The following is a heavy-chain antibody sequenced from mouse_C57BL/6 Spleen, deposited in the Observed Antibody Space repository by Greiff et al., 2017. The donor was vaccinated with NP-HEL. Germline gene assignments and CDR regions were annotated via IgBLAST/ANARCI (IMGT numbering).Heavy chain of an antibody. D-gene: IGHD1-1*01. Sequence: EVKLMESGPGLAKPSQTLSLTCSVTGYSITSDYWNWIRKFPGNKLEYIGYISSSGSTYYNPSLKSRISITRDTSKNQYYLQLNSVTTEDTATYYCASGYYGSSSYYFDYWGQGTTLTVSS. J-gene: IGHJ2*01. V-gene: IGHV3-8*01. CDR1: GYSITSDY. CDR3: ASGYYGSSSYYFDY. CDR2: ISSSGST.